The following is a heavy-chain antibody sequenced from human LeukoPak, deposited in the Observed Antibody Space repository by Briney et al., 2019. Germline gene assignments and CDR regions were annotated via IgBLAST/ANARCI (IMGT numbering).Heavy chain of an antibody. CDR2: ISSSSSYI. Sequence: PGGSLRLSCAASGFTFSSYSMNWVRQAPGKGLEWVSSISSSSSYIYYADSVKGRFTISRDNAKNSLYLQMNSLRAEDTAVYYCARDPDWGVVGASVLDYWGQGTLVTVSS. CDR3: ARDPDWGVVGASVLDY. V-gene: IGHV3-21*01. CDR1: GFTFSSYS. D-gene: IGHD1-26*01. J-gene: IGHJ4*02.